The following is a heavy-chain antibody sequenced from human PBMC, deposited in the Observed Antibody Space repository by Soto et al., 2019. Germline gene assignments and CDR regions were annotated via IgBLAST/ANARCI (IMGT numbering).Heavy chain of an antibody. J-gene: IGHJ6*02. D-gene: IGHD1-26*01. CDR3: ARDRSGSQYGMDV. V-gene: IGHV4-4*07. CDR1: GGSISCYF. CDR2: IYSSGST. Sequence: PSETLSLTCTVSGGSISCYFWSWIRQPAGKGLEWIGRIYSSGSTNYNPSLNSRITMSVDTSKNQFSLKLSSVTAADTAVYYCARDRSGSQYGMDVWGQGTTVTVSS.